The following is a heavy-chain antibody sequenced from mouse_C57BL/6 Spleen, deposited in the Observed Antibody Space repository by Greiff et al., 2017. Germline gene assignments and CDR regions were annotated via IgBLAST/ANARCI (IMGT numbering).Heavy chain of an antibody. Sequence: QVQLQQPGTELVKPGASVKLSCKASGYTFTSYWMHWVKQRPGQGLEWIGNINPRNGGTNYNEKFKSKVTLTVDKSSSTAYMQLSRLTSEYSAVYYCARSDGSSWFAYWGQGTLVTVSA. CDR2: INPRNGGT. J-gene: IGHJ3*01. CDR3: ARSDGSSWFAY. CDR1: GYTFTSYW. D-gene: IGHD1-1*01. V-gene: IGHV1-53*01.